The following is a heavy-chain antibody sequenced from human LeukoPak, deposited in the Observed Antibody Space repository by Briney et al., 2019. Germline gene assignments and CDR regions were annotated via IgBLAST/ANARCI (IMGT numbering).Heavy chain of an antibody. J-gene: IGHJ6*02. CDR3: ARVRSGEYYYGMDV. CDR1: GGSISSGGYY. Sequence: SETLSLTCAVSGGSISSGGYYWSWIRQPPGKGLEWIGYIYYSGSTNYNPSLKSRVTVSVDTSKNQFSLKLSSVTAADTAVYYCARVRSGEYYYGMDVWGQGTTVTVSS. CDR2: IYYSGST. D-gene: IGHD3-10*01. V-gene: IGHV4-61*08.